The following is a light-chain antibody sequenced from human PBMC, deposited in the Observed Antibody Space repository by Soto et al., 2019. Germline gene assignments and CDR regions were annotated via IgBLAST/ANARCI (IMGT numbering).Light chain of an antibody. CDR1: QSVSSN. CDR3: QQYNNWPWT. CDR2: GAS. J-gene: IGKJ1*01. V-gene: IGKV3-15*01. Sequence: EIVMTQSPATLSVSPGERATLSCRASQSVSSNLAWYQQQPGQAPRLLIYGASTRATGIPARCSGSGSGTEFTLTISSLQSEDFAVYYCQQYNNWPWTFGQGTKVEIQ.